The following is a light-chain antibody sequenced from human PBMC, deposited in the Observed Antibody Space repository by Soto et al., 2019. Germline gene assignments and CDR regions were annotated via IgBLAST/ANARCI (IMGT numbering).Light chain of an antibody. J-gene: IGKJ1*01. CDR3: QQSRDWPT. CDR2: DSS. Sequence: EIVMSQSPATLSVSPVERVTLSCRASQSVSSNLACYQQKPGQPPSLLMYDSSTRASGAPGRFSGSGSDTEFSPSSSILHPEYAADYYCQQSRDWPTFGQGTKVDIK. V-gene: IGKV3-15*01. CDR1: QSVSSN.